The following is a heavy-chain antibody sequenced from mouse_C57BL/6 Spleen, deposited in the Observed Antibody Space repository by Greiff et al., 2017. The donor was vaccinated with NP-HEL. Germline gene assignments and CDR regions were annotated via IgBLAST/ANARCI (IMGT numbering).Heavy chain of an antibody. CDR3: ARGYSNGGWFAY. V-gene: IGHV1-54*01. CDR1: GYAFTNYL. J-gene: IGHJ3*01. Sequence: VQLQQSGAELVRPGTSVKVSCKASGYAFTNYLIEWVKQRPGQGLEWIGVINPGSGGTNYNEKFKGKATLTADKSSSTAYMQLSSLTSEDSAVYFCARGYSNGGWFAYWGQRTLVTVSA. D-gene: IGHD2-5*01. CDR2: INPGSGGT.